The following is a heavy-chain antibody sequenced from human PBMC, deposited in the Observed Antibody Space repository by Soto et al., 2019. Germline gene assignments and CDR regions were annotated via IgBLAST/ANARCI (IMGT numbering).Heavy chain of an antibody. V-gene: IGHV4-30-4*01. J-gene: IGHJ4*02. D-gene: IGHD3-16*01. Sequence: TLSLTCTVSGGSTSSDNYWSWICQPPGKGLEWIGHIYYSGNTDYNPSLKSRLAISIDTSKNQFSLKLSSVTAADTAVYFCAREGGESSDGLYYFDSWGQGSLVTVSS. CDR1: GGSTSSDNY. CDR2: IYYSGNT. CDR3: AREGGESSDGLYYFDS.